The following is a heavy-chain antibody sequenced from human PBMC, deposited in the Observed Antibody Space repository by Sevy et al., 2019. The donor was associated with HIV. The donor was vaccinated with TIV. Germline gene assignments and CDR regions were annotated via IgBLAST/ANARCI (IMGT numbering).Heavy chain of an antibody. D-gene: IGHD1-26*01. V-gene: IGHV4-59*01. Sequence: SESLSLTCTVSGGSISSYYWSWIRQPPGKGLEWIGYIYYSGSTNYNPSLKSRVTISVDTSKNQFSLKLSSVTAADTAVYYCARGGGSDAFDIWGQGTMVTVSS. CDR1: GGSISSYY. J-gene: IGHJ3*02. CDR3: ARGGGSDAFDI. CDR2: IYYSGST.